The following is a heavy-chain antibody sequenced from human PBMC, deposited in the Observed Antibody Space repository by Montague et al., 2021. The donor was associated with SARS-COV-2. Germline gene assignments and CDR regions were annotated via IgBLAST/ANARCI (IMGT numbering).Heavy chain of an antibody. D-gene: IGHD6-13*01. CDR2: IYYSGST. CDR1: GGSISSSSYY. J-gene: IGHJ5*02. Sequence: SETLSLTCTVSGGSISSSSYYWGWIRQPPGKGLEWIGSIYYSGSTYYNPSLKSRVTISVDTSKNQFSLKLSSVTAADTAVYYCARKKMKYISIWSTGGNWFDPWGQGTLVTVSS. CDR3: ARKKMKYISIWSTGGNWFDP. V-gene: IGHV4-39*01.